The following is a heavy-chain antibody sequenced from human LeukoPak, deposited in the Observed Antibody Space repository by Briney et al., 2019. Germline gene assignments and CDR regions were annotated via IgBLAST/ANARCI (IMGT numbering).Heavy chain of an antibody. Sequence: SETLSLTCAVSGGSISSSNWWSWVRQPPGKGLEWIGEIYHSGSTNYNPSLKSRVTISVDKSKNQFSLKLSSVTAADTAVYYCARFPRRVLTGGNSGVFWGQGTLVTVSS. CDR3: ARFPRRVLTGGNSGVF. D-gene: IGHD4-23*01. J-gene: IGHJ4*02. CDR2: IYHSGST. CDR1: GGSISSSNW. V-gene: IGHV4-4*02.